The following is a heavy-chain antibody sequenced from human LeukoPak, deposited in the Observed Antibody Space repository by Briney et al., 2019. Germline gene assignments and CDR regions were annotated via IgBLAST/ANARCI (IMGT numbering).Heavy chain of an antibody. CDR2: IYSGGST. Sequence: GGSLRLSCAASGLTVSSNYMSWVRQAPGKGLEWVSVIYSGGSTYYADSVKGRFTISRDNSKNTLYLQMNSLRAEDTAVYYCAKDVGKWESLHFFDYWGQGTLVTVSS. CDR1: GLTVSSNY. CDR3: AKDVGKWESLHFFDY. D-gene: IGHD1-26*01. V-gene: IGHV3-53*01. J-gene: IGHJ4*02.